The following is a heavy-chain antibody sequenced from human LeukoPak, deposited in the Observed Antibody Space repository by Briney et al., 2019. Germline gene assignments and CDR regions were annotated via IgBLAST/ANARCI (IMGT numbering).Heavy chain of an antibody. J-gene: IGHJ4*02. D-gene: IGHD6-19*01. CDR1: GFTFSNYA. Sequence: PGGSLRLSCTASGFTFSNYAMHWVRQAPGKGLAWVAVTSSDGSTTYYADSVKGRFTISRDNSKNTLYLQMNSLRAEDTAVYYCAKAVTGAFDYWGQGTLVIVSS. CDR2: TSSDGSTT. V-gene: IGHV3-30-3*01. CDR3: AKAVTGAFDY.